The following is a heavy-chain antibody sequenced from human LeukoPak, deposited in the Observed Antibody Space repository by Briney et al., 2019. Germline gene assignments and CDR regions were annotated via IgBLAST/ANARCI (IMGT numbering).Heavy chain of an antibody. CDR2: IYYSGST. J-gene: IGHJ2*01. D-gene: IGHD4-23*01. CDR3: ARDPGGSWYFDL. CDR1: GGSISSGGYY. V-gene: IGHV4-31*03. Sequence: SQTLSLTCTVSGGSISSGGYYWSWIRQHPGKGLEWIGYIYYSGSTYYNPSLKSRVTISVDTSKNQFSLKLSSVTAADTAVYYCARDPGGSWYFDLWGRGTLVTVSS.